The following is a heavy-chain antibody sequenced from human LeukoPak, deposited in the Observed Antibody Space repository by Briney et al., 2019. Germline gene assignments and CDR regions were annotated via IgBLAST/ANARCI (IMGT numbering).Heavy chain of an antibody. CDR1: GGSFSDYY. Sequence: SETLSLTCAVYGGSFSDYYWSWIRQPPGKGLEWIGEINHSGSTNYNPSLKSRVTISVDTSQNQFSLKLSSVTAADTAVYYCARTTSGDYYDSSGYRLGYFDYWGQGTLVTVSS. V-gene: IGHV4-34*01. J-gene: IGHJ4*02. D-gene: IGHD3-22*01. CDR3: ARTTSGDYYDSSGYRLGYFDY. CDR2: INHSGST.